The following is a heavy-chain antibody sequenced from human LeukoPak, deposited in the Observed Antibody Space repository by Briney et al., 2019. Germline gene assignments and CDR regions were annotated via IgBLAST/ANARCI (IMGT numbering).Heavy chain of an antibody. V-gene: IGHV3-23*01. D-gene: IGHD3-10*01. CDR3: AKSRGGITMVRGVIHFDY. Sequence: PGGSLRLSCAASGFTFSSYAMSWVRQAPGKVLEWVSAISCSGGSTYYADSVKGRFTISRDNSKNTLYLQMNSLRAEDTAVYYCAKSRGGITMVRGVIHFDYWGQGTLVTVSS. CDR2: ISCSGGST. CDR1: GFTFSSYA. J-gene: IGHJ4*02.